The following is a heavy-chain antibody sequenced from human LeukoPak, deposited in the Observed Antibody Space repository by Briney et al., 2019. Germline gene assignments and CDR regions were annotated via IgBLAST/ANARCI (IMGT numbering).Heavy chain of an antibody. V-gene: IGHV3-21*01. CDR3: ARDTTHYDILTGSLYYFDY. CDR2: ISSTSSYI. D-gene: IGHD3-9*01. CDR1: GFTFSSYN. J-gene: IGHJ4*02. Sequence: GGSLRLSCAASGFTFSSYNMNWVRQAPGKGLEWVSSISSTSSYIYYADSIKGRFTISRDNAKNSLYLQMNSLRAEDTAVYYCARDTTHYDILTGSLYYFDYWGQGTLVTVS.